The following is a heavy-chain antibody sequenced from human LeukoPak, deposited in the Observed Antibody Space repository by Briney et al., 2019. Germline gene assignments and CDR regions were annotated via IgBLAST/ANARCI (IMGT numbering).Heavy chain of an antibody. V-gene: IGHV4-61*01. CDR2: IQNSART. Sequence: SETLSPTCTVSGVSVNSGSYFWSWIRQPPGKGLEWIGYIQNSARTNYNPSLESRVTISVDSSKDQFSLRLSSVTAADTAVYYCATDYSNFYGMDVWGQGTTVTVSS. J-gene: IGHJ6*02. CDR3: ATDYSNFYGMDV. D-gene: IGHD4-11*01. CDR1: GVSVNSGSYF.